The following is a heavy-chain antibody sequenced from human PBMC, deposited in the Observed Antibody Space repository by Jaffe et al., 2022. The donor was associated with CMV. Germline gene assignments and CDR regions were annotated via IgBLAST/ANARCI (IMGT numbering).Heavy chain of an antibody. D-gene: IGHD2-2*01. CDR3: ARERFPDYCSSTSCYSLGDYGMDV. CDR1: GYTFTGYY. Sequence: QVQLVQSGAEVKKPGASVKVSCKASGYTFTGYYMHWVRQAPGQGLEWMGWINPNSGGTNYAQKFQGRVTMTRDTSISTAYMELSRLRSDDTAVYYCARERFPDYCSSTSCYSLGDYGMDVWGQGTTVTVSS. CDR2: INPNSGGT. V-gene: IGHV1-2*02. J-gene: IGHJ6*02.